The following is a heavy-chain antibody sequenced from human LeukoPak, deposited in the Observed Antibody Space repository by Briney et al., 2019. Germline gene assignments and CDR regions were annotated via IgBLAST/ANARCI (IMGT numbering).Heavy chain of an antibody. Sequence: GGSLRLSCAASGFTFSSYAVSWVRQAPGKGLEWVSAISGSGGTTYYADSVKGRFTISRDNSNNTLYLQMNSLRAEDTAIYYCAKATSGWAYYAYDYWGQGTLVTVSS. J-gene: IGHJ4*02. CDR3: AKATSGWAYYAYDY. D-gene: IGHD6-19*01. CDR2: ISGSGGTT. CDR1: GFTFSSYA. V-gene: IGHV3-23*01.